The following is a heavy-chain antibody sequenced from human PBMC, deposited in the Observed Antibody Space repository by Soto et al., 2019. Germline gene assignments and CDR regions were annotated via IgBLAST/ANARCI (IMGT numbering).Heavy chain of an antibody. J-gene: IGHJ5*02. V-gene: IGHV4-31*03. CDR3: ARDRLYCTNGVCYVSWFDP. CDR1: GGSISSGGYY. CDR2: IYYSGST. Sequence: QVQLQESGPGLVKPSQTLSLTCTVSGGSISSGGYYWSWIRQHPGKGLEWIGYIYYSGSTYYNPSLKSRVTISVDTSKHQFSLKLSSVTAADTAVYYCARDRLYCTNGVCYVSWFDPWGQGTLVTVSS. D-gene: IGHD2-8*01.